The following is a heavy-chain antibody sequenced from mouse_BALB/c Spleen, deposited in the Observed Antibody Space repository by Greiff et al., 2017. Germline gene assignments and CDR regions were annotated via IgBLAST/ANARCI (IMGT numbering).Heavy chain of an antibody. J-gene: IGHJ1*01. D-gene: IGHD2-3*01. CDR1: GFSFTGYN. Sequence: VQLKQSGPELEKPAASVYISCTASGFSFTGYNMNWVKQSNGKGLEWIGKICPYYGATSYNQQFTGQATLTVDSSSSIVYMQLKSLTYEDAADYCCARGGYEDMDDWGEGTSVTVSS. CDR3: ARGGYEDMDD. V-gene: IGHV1-39*01. CDR2: ICPYYGAT.